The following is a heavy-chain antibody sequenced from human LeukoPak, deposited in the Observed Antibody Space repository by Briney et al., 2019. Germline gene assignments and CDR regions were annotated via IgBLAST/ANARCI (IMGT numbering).Heavy chain of an antibody. D-gene: IGHD1-26*01. J-gene: IGHJ3*02. Sequence: GGSLRLSCAASGFTFDDYTMHWVRHAPGKGLEWVSGINWNGGRTGYADSVKGRFTISRDNAKNSLYLQMNSLRAEDTAVYYCARGVGNSGSYLRLVAFDIWGQGTMVTVSS. V-gene: IGHV3-20*04. CDR1: GFTFDDYT. CDR2: INWNGGRT. CDR3: ARGVGNSGSYLRLVAFDI.